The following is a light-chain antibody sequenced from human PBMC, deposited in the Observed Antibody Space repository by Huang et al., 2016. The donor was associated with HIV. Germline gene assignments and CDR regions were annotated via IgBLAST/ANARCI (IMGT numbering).Light chain of an antibody. Sequence: EFVLTQPPATLSLSPGERATLSCRASQSVSSYLAWYQQKPGQAPRLLIYEASSRDTGIPARFSGSGSGTDFTLTISSLEPEDFAVYYCQQRSNWPLTFGGGTKVEIK. CDR1: QSVSSY. V-gene: IGKV3-11*01. CDR3: QQRSNWPLT. CDR2: EAS. J-gene: IGKJ4*01.